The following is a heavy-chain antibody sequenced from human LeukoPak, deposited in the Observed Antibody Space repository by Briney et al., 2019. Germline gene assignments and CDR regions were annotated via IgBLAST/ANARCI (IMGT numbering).Heavy chain of an antibody. J-gene: IGHJ4*02. V-gene: IGHV3-33*06. Sequence: GGSLRLSCAASGFTFSSYGMHWVRQAPGKGLEGVAVIWYDGSNKYYADSVKGRFTISRDNSKNTLYLQMNSLRAEDTAVYYCAKDHPSSTDDYWGQGTLVTVSS. CDR3: AKDHPSSTDDY. D-gene: IGHD6-13*01. CDR1: GFTFSSYG. CDR2: IWYDGSNK.